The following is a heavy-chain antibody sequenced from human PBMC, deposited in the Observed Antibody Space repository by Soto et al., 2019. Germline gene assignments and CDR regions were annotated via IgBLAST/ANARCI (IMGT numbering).Heavy chain of an antibody. Sequence: EVQLVESGGGLVQPGGSLRLSCAASGFTFSTSWMNWVRQAPGKGLEWVAGIKEDGSEKYYVDSVKGRFTISKDNAENSLELHMNTLRVEDTAVYYCVRDRGYNAFDYWGQGTLVTVSS. D-gene: IGHD5-18*01. V-gene: IGHV3-7*01. CDR2: IKEDGSEK. CDR1: GFTFSTSW. CDR3: VRDRGYNAFDY. J-gene: IGHJ4*02.